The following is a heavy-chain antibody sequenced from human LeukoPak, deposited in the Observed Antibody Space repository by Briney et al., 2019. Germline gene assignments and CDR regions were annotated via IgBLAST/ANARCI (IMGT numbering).Heavy chain of an antibody. D-gene: IGHD1-14*01. J-gene: IGHJ6*02. CDR3: AKATTAFYNDYYGLDV. CDR1: GFTFSNFG. V-gene: IGHV3-30*18. Sequence: GGSLRLSCAASGFTFSNFGIHWVRQAPGKGQEWVSTISYDGSLKYYADSVKGRFTISRDNSKNTLYLQMSSLSSEDTAVYYCAKATTAFYNDYYGLDVWGQGTTVTVSS. CDR2: ISYDGSLK.